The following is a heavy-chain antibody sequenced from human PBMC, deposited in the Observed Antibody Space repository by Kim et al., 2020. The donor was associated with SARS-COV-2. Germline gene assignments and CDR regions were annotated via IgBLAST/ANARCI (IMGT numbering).Heavy chain of an antibody. CDR2: ISSSSSYI. CDR3: ARDLHSGGNPPHDY. Sequence: GGSLRLSCAASGFIFSSYSMSWVRQAPGKGLGWVSSISSSSSYIYYADSVKGRFTISRDNAKNSLSLQMNTLRADEDTAVYYCARDLHSGGNPPHDYWGQGTLVTVSS. V-gene: IGHV3-21*01. CDR1: GFIFSSYS. D-gene: IGHD2-15*01. J-gene: IGHJ4*02.